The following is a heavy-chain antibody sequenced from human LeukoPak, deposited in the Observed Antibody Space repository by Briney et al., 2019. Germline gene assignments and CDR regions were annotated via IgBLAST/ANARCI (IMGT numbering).Heavy chain of an antibody. V-gene: IGHV1-2*04. CDR3: ARMVWNSSSWSPHGMDV. Sequence: GASVKVSCKASGYTFTGYYMHWVRQAPGQGLEWMGWINPNSGGTNYAQKFQGWVTMTRDTSISTAYMELSRLRSDDTAVYYCARMVWNSSSWSPHGMDVWGKGTTVTVSS. CDR2: INPNSGGT. J-gene: IGHJ6*04. D-gene: IGHD6-13*01. CDR1: GYTFTGYY.